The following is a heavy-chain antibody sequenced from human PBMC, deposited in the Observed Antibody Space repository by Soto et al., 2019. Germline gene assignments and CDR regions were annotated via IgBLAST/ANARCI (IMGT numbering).Heavy chain of an antibody. CDR3: AKRNGSGQRGYWFDP. V-gene: IGHV3-NL1*01. J-gene: IGHJ5*02. D-gene: IGHD3-10*01. CDR2: ISGSGGST. CDR1: GFTFSSYG. Sequence: QVQLVESGGGVVQPGRSLRLSCAASGFTFSSYGMHWVRQAPGKGLEWVSGISGSGGSTYYADSVKGRFTISRDSSKNTLYLQMNNLRAEDTAVYYCAKRNGSGQRGYWFDPWGQGTLVTVSS.